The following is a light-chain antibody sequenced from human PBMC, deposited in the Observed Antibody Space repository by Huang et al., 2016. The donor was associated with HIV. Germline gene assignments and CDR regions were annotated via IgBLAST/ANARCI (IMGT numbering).Light chain of an antibody. CDR2: AAS. V-gene: IGKV1-39*01. J-gene: IGKJ3*01. Sequence: DLQMTQSPSSLSASVGDRVTITCRASQSIAKFLNWYQQKPGKAPKLLIFAASSLQSGVPSTFSGSGAGTDFTLTISSLQPEDFATYYCQQSYSAPITFGPGTKLDVK. CDR3: QQSYSAPIT. CDR1: QSIAKF.